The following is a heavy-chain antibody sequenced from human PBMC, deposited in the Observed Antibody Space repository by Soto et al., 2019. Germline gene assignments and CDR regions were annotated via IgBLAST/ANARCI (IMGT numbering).Heavy chain of an antibody. Sequence: QVQLVPSGAEVKKPGASVKVSCKASGYTFTSYGISWVRQAPGQGLEWMGWISAYNGNTNYAQKLQGRVTMTTDTATSTAYMELRSLRSDDTAVYYCARDLDSRFVTPEGGYWGQGTLVTVSS. CDR3: ARDLDSRFVTPEGGY. CDR2: ISAYNGNT. J-gene: IGHJ4*02. V-gene: IGHV1-18*01. CDR1: GYTFTSYG. D-gene: IGHD3-22*01.